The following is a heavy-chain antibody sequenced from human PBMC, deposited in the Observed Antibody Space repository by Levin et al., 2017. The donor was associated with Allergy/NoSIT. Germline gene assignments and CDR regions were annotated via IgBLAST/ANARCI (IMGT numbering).Heavy chain of an antibody. CDR3: AKKQGGTSGFSFDV. CDR2: ITGGGFDT. Sequence: GGSLRLSCAASGFTFSDYAMTWVRQAPGKGLEWVSVITGGGFDTYYGDSVKGRFTVSRDNSKNTLYLELNSLRAEDTAVYYCAKKQGGTSGFSFDVWGQGTMVTVSS. D-gene: IGHD1-1*01. J-gene: IGHJ3*01. CDR1: GFTFSDYA. V-gene: IGHV3-23*02.